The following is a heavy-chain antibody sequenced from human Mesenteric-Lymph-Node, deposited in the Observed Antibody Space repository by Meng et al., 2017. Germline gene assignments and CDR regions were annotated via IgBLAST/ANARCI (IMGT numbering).Heavy chain of an antibody. CDR2: ITGTGGGT. D-gene: IGHD4-17*01. Sequence: GESLKISCAGSGFIFSSYAMIWIRQAPGKGLEWVSSITGTGGGTHYAESVKGRFSISRDNSKSKLYLQMNSLRDEDTAVYYCAKDPNGDYLGAFHFWGQGTMVTVSS. CDR3: AKDPNGDYLGAFHF. V-gene: IGHV3-23*01. J-gene: IGHJ3*01. CDR1: GFIFSSYA.